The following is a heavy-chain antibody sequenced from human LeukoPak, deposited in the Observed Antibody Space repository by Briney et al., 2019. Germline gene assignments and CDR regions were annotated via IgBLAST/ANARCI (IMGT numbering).Heavy chain of an antibody. CDR1: GGTFSSYA. J-gene: IGHJ3*02. D-gene: IGHD4-17*01. CDR2: IIPIFGTA. CDR3: ARNPSAVTTVTTGAFDI. Sequence: GASVKVSCKASGGTFSSYAISWVRQAPGQGLEWMGGIIPIFGTANYAQKFQGRVTITADESTSTAYMELSSLRSEDTAVYYCARNPSAVTTVTTGAFDIWGQGTMVTVSS. V-gene: IGHV1-69*13.